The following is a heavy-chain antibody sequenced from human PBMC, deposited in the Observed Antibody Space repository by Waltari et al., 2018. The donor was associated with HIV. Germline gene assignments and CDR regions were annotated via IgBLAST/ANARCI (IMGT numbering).Heavy chain of an antibody. Sequence: QVQLVESGGGVVQPATSLRLSCAASGFTFNNYGMVWVRQCPGKGIGWVAVRWYDGSKKDYADPWKCRFTISKDNSKNTLHLQMNRLRAEDTAVYYCARVTGNTEGSWFDPWGQGTLVTVSS. J-gene: IGHJ5*02. D-gene: IGHD1-7*01. CDR3: ARVTGNTEGSWFDP. CDR2: RWYDGSKK. CDR1: GFTFNNYG. V-gene: IGHV3-33*01.